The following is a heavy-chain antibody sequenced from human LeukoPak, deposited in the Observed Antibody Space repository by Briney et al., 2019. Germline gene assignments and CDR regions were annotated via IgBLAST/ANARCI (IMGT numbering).Heavy chain of an antibody. Sequence: SETLSLTCAVYGGSFSGYYWSWIRQPPGKGLEWIGEINHSGSTNYNPSLKSRVTISVDTSKNQFSLKLSSVTAADTAVYYCARGHATVDPWGQGTLVTVSS. CDR3: ARGHATVDP. J-gene: IGHJ5*02. V-gene: IGHV4-34*01. CDR1: GGSFSGYY. CDR2: INHSGST.